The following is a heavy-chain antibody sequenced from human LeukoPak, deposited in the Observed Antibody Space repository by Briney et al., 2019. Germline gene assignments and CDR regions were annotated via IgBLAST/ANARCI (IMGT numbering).Heavy chain of an antibody. Sequence: GGSLRLSCAASGFTFSTYPMHWFRQAPGKGLEWVAVIADDGKDKHYVESVKGRFTISRDNSKNTLYLQMNSLRAEDTAVYYCATHVFVNIDAFDIWGQGTMVTVSS. CDR3: ATHVFVNIDAFDI. J-gene: IGHJ3*02. V-gene: IGHV3-30*04. CDR1: GFTFSTYP. CDR2: IADDGKDK. D-gene: IGHD3-10*01.